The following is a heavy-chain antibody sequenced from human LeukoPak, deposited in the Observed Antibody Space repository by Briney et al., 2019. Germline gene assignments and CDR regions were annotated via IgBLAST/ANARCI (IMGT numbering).Heavy chain of an antibody. Sequence: PGGSLRLSCAASGFTFSTFTMSWVRQAPGKGLERVSIMSGSGVTGTYYADSVKGRFTISSDNSRNTLYLQMNSLRAEDTALYFCANSHKNAPGVFWGQGTLVTVSS. D-gene: IGHD3-16*01. CDR3: ANSHKNAPGVF. CDR2: MSGSGVTGT. V-gene: IGHV3-23*01. J-gene: IGHJ4*02. CDR1: GFTFSTFT.